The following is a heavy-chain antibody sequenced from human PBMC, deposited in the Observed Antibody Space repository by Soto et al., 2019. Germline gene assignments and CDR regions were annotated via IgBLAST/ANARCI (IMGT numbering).Heavy chain of an antibody. D-gene: IGHD2-15*01. J-gene: IGHJ5*02. CDR3: AREQRSIVSPWFDP. Sequence: QVQLQESGPGLVKPSETLSLTCTVSGGSVNSGSYYWSWIRQPPGKGLEWIGNIYYSGSTIYNPSLKSRVTISVDTSKSQCSLKLNSVTAADTAVYYCAREQRSIVSPWFDPWGQGTLVTVSS. CDR1: GGSVNSGSYY. CDR2: IYYSGST. V-gene: IGHV4-61*01.